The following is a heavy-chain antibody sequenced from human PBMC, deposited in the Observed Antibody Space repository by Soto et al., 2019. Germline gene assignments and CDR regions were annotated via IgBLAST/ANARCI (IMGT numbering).Heavy chain of an antibody. D-gene: IGHD5-18*01. CDR2: IRSKAYGGTT. V-gene: IGHV3-49*03. CDR3: TRYSYGVSMYYCDY. Sequence: RLSCTASGFTFGDYAMSWFRQAPGKGLEWVGFIRSKAYGGTTEYAASVKGRFTISRDDSKSIAYLQMNSLKTEDTAVYYCTRYSYGVSMYYCDYWGQGTLGTVSA. J-gene: IGHJ4*02. CDR1: GFTFGDYA.